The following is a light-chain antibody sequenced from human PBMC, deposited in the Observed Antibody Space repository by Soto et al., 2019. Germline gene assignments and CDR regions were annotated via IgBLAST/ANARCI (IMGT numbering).Light chain of an antibody. V-gene: IGLV1-40*01. CDR2: GNS. Sequence: QPVLTQPPSVSGAPGQRVTISCTGSSSNIGAGYDVHWYQQLPGTAPKLLIYGNSNRPSGVPDRFSGSKSGTSASLAITGLQAEDEDDYYCQSYDSSLSGLYVFGTGTKLTVL. CDR3: QSYDSSLSGLYV. CDR1: SSNIGAGYD. J-gene: IGLJ1*01.